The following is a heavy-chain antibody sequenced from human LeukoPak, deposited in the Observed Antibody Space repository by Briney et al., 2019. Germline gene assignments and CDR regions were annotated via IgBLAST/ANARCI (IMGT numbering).Heavy chain of an antibody. CDR1: GYSFTSYW. CDR3: ARDILTGYNC. CDR2: IVPSDSYT. Sequence: VESLKISCRGSGYSFTSYWISWLRQMPGKHLAWMGRIVPSDSYTTYSTSFQGHVTISADKSISTAYLQWSSLKASDTAMFYCARDILTGYNCWGQGTLVTVAT. D-gene: IGHD3-9*01. V-gene: IGHV5-10-1*01. J-gene: IGHJ4*02.